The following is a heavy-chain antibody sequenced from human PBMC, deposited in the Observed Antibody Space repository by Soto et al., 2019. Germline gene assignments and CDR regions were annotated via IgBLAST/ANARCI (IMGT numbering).Heavy chain of an antibody. D-gene: IGHD3-16*01. V-gene: IGHV3-30*18. CDR1: GFTFSSYG. CDR3: AKDPGKDYDYVWGMFDY. CDR2: ISYDGSNK. J-gene: IGHJ4*02. Sequence: PGGSLRLSCAASGFTFSSYGMHWVRQAPGKGLEWVAVISYDGSNKYYADSVKGRFTISRDNSKNTLYLQMNSLRAEDTAVYYCAKDPGKDYDYVWGMFDYWGQGTLVTVSS.